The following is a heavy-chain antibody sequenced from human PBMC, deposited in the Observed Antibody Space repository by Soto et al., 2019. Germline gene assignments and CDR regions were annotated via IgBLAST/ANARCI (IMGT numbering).Heavy chain of an antibody. CDR3: ARRSPVATGGDYEGTLDY. D-gene: IGHD4-17*01. J-gene: IGHJ4*02. V-gene: IGHV4-59*01. Sequence: KPSETLSLTCTVSGGSISSYYWSWIRQPPGKGLEWIGYIYYSGSTNYNPSLKSRVTISVDTSKNQFSLKLSSVTAADTAVYYCARRSPVATGGDYEGTLDYWGQGTLVTVSS. CDR1: GGSISSYY. CDR2: IYYSGST.